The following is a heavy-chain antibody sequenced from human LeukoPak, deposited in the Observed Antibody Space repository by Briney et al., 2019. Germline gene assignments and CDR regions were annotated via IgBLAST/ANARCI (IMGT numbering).Heavy chain of an antibody. J-gene: IGHJ6*03. Sequence: GASVKVSCKASGYTFTGYYIHWVRQAPGQGLEWMGWIDPNSGDTNYARKFQGRVTMTRDTSISTAYMELSRLRSDDTAVYYCARDKQLDWAHYYYYYMDVWGKGTTVTVSS. CDR2: IDPNSGDT. D-gene: IGHD1-1*01. V-gene: IGHV1-2*02. CDR3: ARDKQLDWAHYYYYYMDV. CDR1: GYTFTGYY.